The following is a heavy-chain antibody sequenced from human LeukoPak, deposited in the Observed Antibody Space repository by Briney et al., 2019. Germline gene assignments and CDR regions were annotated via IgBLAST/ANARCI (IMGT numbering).Heavy chain of an antibody. CDR2: IYPGDSDT. CDR1: GYSFTSYW. Sequence: GESLKISCKGSGYSFTSYWIGWVRQMPGKGLEWMGIIYPGDSDTRCSPSFQGQVTISADKSISTAYLQWSSLKASDTAMYYCARPSGGYDYESYFDYWGQGTLVTVSS. CDR3: ARPSGGYDYESYFDY. D-gene: IGHD5-12*01. J-gene: IGHJ4*02. V-gene: IGHV5-51*01.